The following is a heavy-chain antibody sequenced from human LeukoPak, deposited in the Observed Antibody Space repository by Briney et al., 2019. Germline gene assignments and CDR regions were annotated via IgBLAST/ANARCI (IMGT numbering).Heavy chain of an antibody. CDR2: TSDRSQCYY. J-gene: IGHJ4*02. Sequence: SQALSLTSVIAWDCTSSNIATWNWIRQSPSGRLEWLRSTSDRSQCYYDYAVSVRIPITIIPDTSKNQFSLQLSTVTPEDTAVYFCARERSSWYYFDYWGQGMLVTVSS. CDR1: WDCTSSNIAT. V-gene: IGHV6-1*01. D-gene: IGHD6-13*01. CDR3: ARERSSWYYFDY.